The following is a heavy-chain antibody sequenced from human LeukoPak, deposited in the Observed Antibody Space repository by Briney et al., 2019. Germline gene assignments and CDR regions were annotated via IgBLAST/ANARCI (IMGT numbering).Heavy chain of an antibody. D-gene: IGHD6-19*01. Sequence: GGSLRLSCAASGFTFSSYSMNWVRQAPGKGLEWVSYISSSSSTIYYADSVKGRFTISRDNAKNSLYLQMSSLRAEDTAVYYCARDSSGRYVGVGSDYWGQGSLVTVSS. CDR2: ISSSSSTI. J-gene: IGHJ4*02. CDR3: ARDSSGRYVGVGSDY. CDR1: GFTFSSYS. V-gene: IGHV3-48*04.